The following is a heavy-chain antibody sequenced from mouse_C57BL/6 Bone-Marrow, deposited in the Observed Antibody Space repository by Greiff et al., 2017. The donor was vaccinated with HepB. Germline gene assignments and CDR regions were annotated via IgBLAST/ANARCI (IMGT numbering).Heavy chain of an antibody. CDR1: GYSITSGYY. CDR3: ARSYYYGSSYEDY. Sequence: VQLQQSGPGLVKPSQSLSLTCSVTGYSITSGYYWNWIRQFPGNKLEWMGYISYDGSNNYNPSLKNRISITRDTSKNQFFLNLNSVTTEDTATYYGARSYYYGSSYEDYWGQGTTLTVSS. CDR2: ISYDGSN. D-gene: IGHD1-1*01. J-gene: IGHJ2*01. V-gene: IGHV3-6*01.